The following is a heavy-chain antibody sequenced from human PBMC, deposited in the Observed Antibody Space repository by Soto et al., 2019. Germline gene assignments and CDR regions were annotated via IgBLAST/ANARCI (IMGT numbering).Heavy chain of an antibody. V-gene: IGHV2-5*02. CDR3: AHKGPEDWPLDY. Sequence: QITLKESGPTLVRPTQTLTLTRAYSGVSLSTSGVGVGWIRQPPGKALEWLAVIYWDDSKHYSPSLRSRLTITKDTSKNQVVLTMTNMDPMDTGTYCCAHKGPEDWPLDYWGQGPLVTVSS. D-gene: IGHD3-9*01. J-gene: IGHJ4*02. CDR2: IYWDDSK. CDR1: GVSLSTSGVG.